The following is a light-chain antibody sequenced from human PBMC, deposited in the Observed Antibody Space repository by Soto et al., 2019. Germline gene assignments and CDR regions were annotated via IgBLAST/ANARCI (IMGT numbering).Light chain of an antibody. J-gene: IGKJ1*01. CDR1: QTISTY. CDR3: QQSFSTPRT. Sequence: DIQMTQSPSPLSASVGDRVTITCRASQTISTYLNWYQQKPGKAPKLLIYGASSLQSGVPSRFSGSGSGTDFTLTISSLQPEDVGTYYCQQSFSTPRTFGQGTKVDIK. V-gene: IGKV1-39*01. CDR2: GAS.